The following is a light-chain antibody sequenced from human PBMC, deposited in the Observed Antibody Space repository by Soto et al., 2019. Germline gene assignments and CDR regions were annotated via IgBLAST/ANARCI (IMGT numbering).Light chain of an antibody. CDR1: SSDVGGYNS. Sequence: QSVLAQPASVSGSPGQSITISCTGTSSDVGGYNSVSWYQQHPGKVPKLMIYDVSNRPSGVSNRFSGSKSGNTASLTISGPQADDEADYYCNSYTSSTTLVFGGGTQLTVL. V-gene: IGLV2-14*03. CDR2: DVS. J-gene: IGLJ3*02. CDR3: NSYTSSTTLV.